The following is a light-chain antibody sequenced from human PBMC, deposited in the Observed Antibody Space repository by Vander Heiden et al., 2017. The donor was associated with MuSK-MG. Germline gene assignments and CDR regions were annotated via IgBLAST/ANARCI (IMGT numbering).Light chain of an antibody. J-gene: IGKJ1*01. CDR3: CQDDVTPTT. V-gene: IGKV1-NL1*01. Sequence: DVQMTQSPSSLSASVGDRATITCRASRDITSSLAWYQQKPGKAPKLLLFAASRLESGVPSRFSGRGSGRDYTLSVISLLPEDFATYYCCQDDVTPTTFGQGTKVEIK. CDR1: RDITSS. CDR2: AAS.